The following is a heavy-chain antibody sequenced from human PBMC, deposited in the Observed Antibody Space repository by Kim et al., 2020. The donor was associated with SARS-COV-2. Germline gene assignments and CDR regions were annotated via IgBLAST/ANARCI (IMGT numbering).Heavy chain of an antibody. D-gene: IGHD6-19*01. Sequence: GGSLRLSCAASGFTFSNAWMSWVRQAPGKGLEWVGRIKSKTDGGTTDYAAPVKGRFTISRDDSKNTLYLQMNSLKTEDTAVYYCTCQWLVYYYYGMDVWGQGTTVTVSS. CDR2: IKSKTDGGTT. CDR3: TCQWLVYYYYGMDV. CDR1: GFTFSNAW. J-gene: IGHJ6*02. V-gene: IGHV3-15*01.